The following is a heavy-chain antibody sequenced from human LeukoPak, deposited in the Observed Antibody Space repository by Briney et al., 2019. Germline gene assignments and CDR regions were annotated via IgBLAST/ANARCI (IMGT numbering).Heavy chain of an antibody. Sequence: SETLSLTCAVSGYSISSGYYWGWIRQPPGKGLEWIGSIYHSGSTYYNPSLKSRVTISVDTSKNQFSLKLSSVTAADTAVYYCARHEVSQWELRGYYFDYWGQGTLVTVSS. CDR2: IYHSGST. CDR3: ARHEVSQWELRGYYFDY. V-gene: IGHV4-38-2*01. CDR1: GYSISSGYY. D-gene: IGHD1-26*01. J-gene: IGHJ4*02.